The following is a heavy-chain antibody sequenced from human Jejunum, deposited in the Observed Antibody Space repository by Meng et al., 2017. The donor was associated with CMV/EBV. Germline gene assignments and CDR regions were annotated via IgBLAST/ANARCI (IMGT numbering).Heavy chain of an antibody. CDR2: INNSAST. J-gene: IGHJ6*02. V-gene: IGHV4-34*01. D-gene: IGHD2-2*01. CDR1: GGAFSDYH. Sequence: AVYGGAFSDYHWDWIRQPTGKGLGWIGEINNSASTNYNPSLKSRVTISVDTSKNQFSLRLTSVTAADTATYYCARGEQYHTVRLDVWGRGTTVTVSS. CDR3: ARGEQYHTVRLDV.